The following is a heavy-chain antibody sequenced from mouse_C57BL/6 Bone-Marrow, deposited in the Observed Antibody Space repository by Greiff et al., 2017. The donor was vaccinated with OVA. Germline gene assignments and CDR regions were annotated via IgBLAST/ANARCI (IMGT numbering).Heavy chain of an antibody. CDR3: ARPLYYGYPYAMDY. J-gene: IGHJ4*01. Sequence: QVQLQQSGPELVKPGASVKISCKASGYAFSSSWMNWVKQRPGKGLEWIGRIYPGDGDTNSNGKFKGKATLTADKSSSTAYMQLSSLTSEDSAVYFCARPLYYGYPYAMDYWGQGTSVTVSS. CDR2: IYPGDGDT. CDR1: GYAFSSSW. V-gene: IGHV1-82*01. D-gene: IGHD2-2*01.